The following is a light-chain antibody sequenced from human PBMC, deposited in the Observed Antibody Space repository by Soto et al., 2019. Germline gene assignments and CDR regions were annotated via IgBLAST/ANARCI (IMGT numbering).Light chain of an antibody. J-gene: IGLJ1*01. Sequence: YEPTHLPTVSLAPGQTARATRGGNNIERQSVQWYQQKPDQAPMLSVSDARDRPSRLPERLTCSRSGKTPTMPIGRAVPGDEADYICQVWDKTTDHYMFGTGTKVTVL. V-gene: IGLV3-21*02. CDR1: NIERQS. CDR3: QVWDKTTDHYM. CDR2: DAR.